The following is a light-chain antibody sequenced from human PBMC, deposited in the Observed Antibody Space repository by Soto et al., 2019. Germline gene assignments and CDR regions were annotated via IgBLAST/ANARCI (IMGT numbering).Light chain of an antibody. CDR3: RKYNSPPRT. CDR2: AAS. J-gene: IGKJ1*01. V-gene: IGKV1-27*01. Sequence: IQLTQSPSSLSASVGDRVTITCRASQGISNYXAWYQQKPGELPKLVIYAASILQTWVPSRLSGSRYGTDFSLTISILQPEEVANYICRKYNSPPRTLGQGTKVDIK. CDR1: QGISNY.